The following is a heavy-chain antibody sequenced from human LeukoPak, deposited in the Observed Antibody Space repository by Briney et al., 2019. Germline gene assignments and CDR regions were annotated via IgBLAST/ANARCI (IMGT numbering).Heavy chain of an antibody. J-gene: IGHJ6*02. CDR2: FDPEDGET. D-gene: IGHD3-16*01. CDR3: ARPGSSPWGVGMDV. Sequence: ASVKVSCKVSGYTLTELSMHWVRQAPGKGLEWMGGFDPEDGETIYAQKFQGRVTMTRDTSTSTVYMELSSLRSEDTAVYYCARPGSSPWGVGMDVWGQGTTVTVSS. V-gene: IGHV1-24*01. CDR1: GYTLTELS.